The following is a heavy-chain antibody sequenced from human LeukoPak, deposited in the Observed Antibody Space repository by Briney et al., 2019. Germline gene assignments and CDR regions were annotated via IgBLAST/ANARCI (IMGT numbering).Heavy chain of an antibody. J-gene: IGHJ4*02. V-gene: IGHV3-30*04. Sequence: PGGSLRLSCAASGFTLSSYALDWVRQAPGKGLEWVAVISYDGSNKYYADSVKGRFTISRDNSKNTLYLQMNSLRAEDTAVYYCAKDLGSYCSGGSCYGFDYWGQGTLVTVSS. D-gene: IGHD2-15*01. CDR1: GFTLSSYA. CDR3: AKDLGSYCSGGSCYGFDY. CDR2: ISYDGSNK.